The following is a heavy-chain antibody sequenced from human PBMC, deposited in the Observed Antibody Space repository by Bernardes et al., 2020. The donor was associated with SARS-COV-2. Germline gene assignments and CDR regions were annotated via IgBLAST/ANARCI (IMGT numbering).Heavy chain of an antibody. CDR1: GGSISSSSYY. CDR2: IYYSGST. CDR3: ARGFWDNSILWGMDV. Sequence: SETLSLTCTVSGGSISSSSYYWGWIRQPPGKGLEWIGSIYYSGSTYYNPSLKSRVTISVDTSKNQFSLKLSSVTAADTAVYYCARGFWDNSILWGMDVWGPGTTVTVS. D-gene: IGHD1-26*01. J-gene: IGHJ6*02. V-gene: IGHV4-39*01.